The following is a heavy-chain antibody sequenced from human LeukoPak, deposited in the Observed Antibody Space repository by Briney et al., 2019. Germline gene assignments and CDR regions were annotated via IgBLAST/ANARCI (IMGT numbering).Heavy chain of an antibody. CDR2: ISAYNGNT. Sequence: ASVKVSCKASGYTFTSYDINWVRQATGQGLEWMGWISAYNGNTNYAQKLQGRVTMTTDTSTSTAYMELRSLRSDDTAVYYCARDCSSTSCYQWGQGTLVTVSS. CDR1: GYTFTSYD. D-gene: IGHD2-2*01. J-gene: IGHJ4*02. V-gene: IGHV1-18*01. CDR3: ARDCSSTSCYQ.